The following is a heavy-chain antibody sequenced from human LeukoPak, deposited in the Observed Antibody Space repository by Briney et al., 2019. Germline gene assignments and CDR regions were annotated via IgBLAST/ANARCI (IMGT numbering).Heavy chain of an antibody. Sequence: GGSLRLSCAASGFTFSSYGMHWVRQAPGKGLEWVAVISYDGSNKYYADSVKGRFTISRDNSKNTLYLQMNSLRAEDTAVYYCAKDSRGYSRGGGMDVWGKGTTVTVSS. J-gene: IGHJ6*04. CDR1: GFTFSSYG. D-gene: IGHD5-18*01. CDR3: AKDSRGYSRGGGMDV. CDR2: ISYDGSNK. V-gene: IGHV3-30*18.